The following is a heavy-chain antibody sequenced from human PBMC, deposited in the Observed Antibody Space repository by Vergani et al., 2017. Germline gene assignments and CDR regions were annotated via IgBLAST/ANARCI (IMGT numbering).Heavy chain of an antibody. V-gene: IGHV4-30-4*01. J-gene: IGHJ4*02. CDR3: ARFKWHDIDY. D-gene: IGHD1-20*01. CDR2: IFYSGST. CDR1: GDSMNSDDFY. Sequence: VQLQESGPGLVKPSQTLSLTCTVSGDSMNSDDFYWSWIRQPPGKGLEWIGNIFYSGSTYYNPSLKSRLTLSVALSKNLFSLKLNSVTAADSAVYYCARFKWHDIDYWGQGTLVTVSS.